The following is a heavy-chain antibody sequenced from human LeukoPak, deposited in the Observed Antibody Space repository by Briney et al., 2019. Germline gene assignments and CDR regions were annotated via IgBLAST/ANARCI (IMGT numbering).Heavy chain of an antibody. D-gene: IGHD3-10*01. Sequence: GESLKISCKGSGYSFTSYWIGWVRQMPGKGLEWMGIIYPGDSDTRYSPSFQGQVTISADESISTACLQWSSLTASDTAMYYCARTAMVPWDYWGQGTLVTVSS. CDR1: GYSFTSYW. V-gene: IGHV5-51*01. CDR3: ARTAMVPWDY. CDR2: IYPGDSDT. J-gene: IGHJ4*02.